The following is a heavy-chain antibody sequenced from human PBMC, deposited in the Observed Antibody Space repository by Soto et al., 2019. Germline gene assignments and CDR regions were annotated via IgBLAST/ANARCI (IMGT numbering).Heavy chain of an antibody. V-gene: IGHV3-23*01. CDR1: GFPFSSYV. CDR2: ISNSFSDGNT. CDR3: AKVFSPERGNYFDY. J-gene: IGHJ4*02. Sequence: GGSLRLSCAASGFPFSSYVMAGVRQAPGKGLEWVSAISNSFSDGNTHYADSVKGRFTISRDNDKNTVFLEMNSLRAEDTAVYYCAKVFSPERGNYFDYWGQGTLVTVSS. D-gene: IGHD1-1*01.